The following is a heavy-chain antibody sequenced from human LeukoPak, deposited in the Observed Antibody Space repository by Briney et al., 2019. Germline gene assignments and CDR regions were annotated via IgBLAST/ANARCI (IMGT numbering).Heavy chain of an antibody. V-gene: IGHV3-48*01. Sequence: QSGGSLRLSCAASGFTFSSYSMNWVRQAPGKGLEWVSYISSSSSTIYYADSVKGRFTISRDNAKNSLYLQMNSLRAEDTAVYYCARDRTRGYSGYGLMDVWGKGTTVTVSS. J-gene: IGHJ6*04. CDR3: ARDRTRGYSGYGLMDV. D-gene: IGHD5-12*01. CDR2: ISSSSSTI. CDR1: GFTFSSYS.